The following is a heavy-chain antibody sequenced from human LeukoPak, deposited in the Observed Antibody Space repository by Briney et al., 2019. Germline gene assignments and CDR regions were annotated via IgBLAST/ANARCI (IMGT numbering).Heavy chain of an antibody. CDR3: APRGVDHASGFDY. CDR1: GYTFTGYY. V-gene: IGHV1-2*06. Sequence: GASVKVSCKASGYTFTGYYIHWVRRAPGQGLEWMGRINPNSGGTNYAQKFQGRVTMTRDTSISTAYMELSRLRSDDTAVYYCAPRGVDHASGFDYWGQGTLVTVSS. D-gene: IGHD3-10*01. CDR2: INPNSGGT. J-gene: IGHJ4*02.